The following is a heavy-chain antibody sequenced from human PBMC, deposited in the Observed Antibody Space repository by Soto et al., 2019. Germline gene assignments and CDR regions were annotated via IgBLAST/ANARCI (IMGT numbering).Heavy chain of an antibody. CDR1: GYTFSTYC. V-gene: IGHV5-10-1*01. CDR2: IDPSDSYT. D-gene: IGHD6-19*01. Sequence: PGDSPKLSCKVSGYTFSTYCMRWVRRLPGKGLEWIGSIDPSDSYTNYSPSIRGHVTISADKSISTAYLQWSSLKASGTPMYYCARQVIVVAGIFGAFNIWGQGTIVTASS. J-gene: IGHJ3*02. CDR3: ARQVIVVAGIFGAFNI.